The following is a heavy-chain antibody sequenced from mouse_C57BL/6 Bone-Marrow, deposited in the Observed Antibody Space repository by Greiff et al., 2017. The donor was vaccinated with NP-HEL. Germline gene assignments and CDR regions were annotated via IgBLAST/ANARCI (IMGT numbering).Heavy chain of an antibody. CDR2: IDPENGDT. V-gene: IGHV14-4*01. CDR3: TITTVVDWYFDV. Sequence: VQLQQSGAELVRPGASVKLSCTASGFNIKDDYMHWVKQRPEQGLEWIGWIDPENGDTEYASKFQGKATITADTSSNTAYLQLSSLTSEDTAVYYCTITTVVDWYFDVWGTGTTVTVSS. D-gene: IGHD1-1*01. J-gene: IGHJ1*03. CDR1: GFNIKDDY.